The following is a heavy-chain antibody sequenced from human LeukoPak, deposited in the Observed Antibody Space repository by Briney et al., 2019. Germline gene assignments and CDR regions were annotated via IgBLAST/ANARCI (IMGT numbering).Heavy chain of an antibody. CDR1: GFTFSSYS. J-gene: IGHJ5*02. D-gene: IGHD6-6*01. CDR2: ISSSSSYI. V-gene: IGHV3-21*01. CDR3: ARDGGSSGFDP. Sequence: GGSLRLSCAASGFTFSSYSMNWARQAPGKGLEWVSSISSSSSYIYYADSVKGRFTISRDNAKNSLYLQMNSLRAEDTAVYYCARDGGSSGFDPWGQGTLVTVSS.